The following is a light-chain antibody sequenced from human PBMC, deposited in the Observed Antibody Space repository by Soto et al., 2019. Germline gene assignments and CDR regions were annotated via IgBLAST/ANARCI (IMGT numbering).Light chain of an antibody. CDR1: QSVSSY. CDR2: DAS. V-gene: IGKV3-11*01. Sequence: EIVLTQSPATLSLSPGNRATLSCRASQSVSSYLAWYQQKPGQAPRLLIYDASTRATGIPARFSGSGSGTDFTPPITGLEPEDFAVYYCQQRSDWPSTFGGGTKVEIK. J-gene: IGKJ4*01. CDR3: QQRSDWPST.